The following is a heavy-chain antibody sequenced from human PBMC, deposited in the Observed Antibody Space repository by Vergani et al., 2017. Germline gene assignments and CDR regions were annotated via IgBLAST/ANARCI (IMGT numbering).Heavy chain of an antibody. CDR1: GYTFTSYD. J-gene: IGHJ6*03. V-gene: IGHV1-8*01. D-gene: IGHD3-22*01. Sequence: QVQLVQSGAEVTKPGASVKVSCKASGYTFTSYDINWVRQATGQGLEWMGWMNPNSGNTGYAQKFQGRVTMTRNTSISTAYMELSSLRSEDTAVYYCARGHRYYYDSSGYSYYYYYYMDVWGKGTTVTVSS. CDR3: ARGHRYYYDSSGYSYYYYYYMDV. CDR2: MNPNSGNT.